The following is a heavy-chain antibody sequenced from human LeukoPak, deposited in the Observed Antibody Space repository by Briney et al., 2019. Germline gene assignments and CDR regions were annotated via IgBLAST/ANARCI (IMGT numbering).Heavy chain of an antibody. CDR2: INHSGST. Sequence: SETLSLTCAVYGGSFSGYYWSWIRQPPGKGRDWIGEINHSGSTNYNPSLKSRVTISVDTSKNQFSLKLSSVTAADTAVYYCARVGPYYYDSSGPATDYWGQGTLVTVSS. V-gene: IGHV4-34*01. J-gene: IGHJ4*02. CDR1: GGSFSGYY. D-gene: IGHD3-22*01. CDR3: ARVGPYYYDSSGPATDY.